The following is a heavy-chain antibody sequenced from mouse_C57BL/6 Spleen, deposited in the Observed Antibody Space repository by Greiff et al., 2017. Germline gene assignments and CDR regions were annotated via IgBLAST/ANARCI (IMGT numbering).Heavy chain of an antibody. D-gene: IGHD4-1*02. CDR3: ASKATFAY. CDR1: GFTFSSYA. V-gene: IGHV5-4*03. Sequence: EVKVVESGGGLVKPGGSLKLSCAASGFTFSSYALSWVRQTPEKRLEWVATISDGGSYTYYPDNVKGRFTISRDNAKNNLYLQMSHLKSEDTAMYYCASKATFAYWGQGTLVTVSA. CDR2: ISDGGSYT. J-gene: IGHJ3*01.